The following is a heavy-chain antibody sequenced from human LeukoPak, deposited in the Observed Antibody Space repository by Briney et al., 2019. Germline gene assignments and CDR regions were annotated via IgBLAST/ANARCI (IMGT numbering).Heavy chain of an antibody. J-gene: IGHJ5*02. V-gene: IGHV4-34*01. CDR3: ARTGVRYGYNYFRNWFDP. CDR2: INHSGST. D-gene: IGHD5-24*01. CDR1: GGSFSGYY. Sequence: SETLSLTCAVYGGSFSGYYWSWIRQPPGKGLEWIGEINHSGSTNYNPSLKSRVTMSVDTSKNQFSLKLSSATAADTAVYYCARTGVRYGYNYFRNWFDPWGQGTLVTVSS.